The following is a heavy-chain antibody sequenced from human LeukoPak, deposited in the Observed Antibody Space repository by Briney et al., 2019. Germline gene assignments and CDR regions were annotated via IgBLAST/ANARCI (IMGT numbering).Heavy chain of an antibody. CDR1: GFTFSSYG. D-gene: IGHD6-19*01. V-gene: IGHV3-33*01. CDR2: IWYDGSRR. Sequence: GGSLRLSCAASGFTFSSYGFHWVRQSPGKGLEWVAVIWYDGSRRYYADSVKGRFTIARDDSKKTLYLQMNSLRAEDTAMYYCATDGKVGSGKFFSDSWGQGTLVTASS. CDR3: ATDGKVGSGKFFSDS. J-gene: IGHJ4*02.